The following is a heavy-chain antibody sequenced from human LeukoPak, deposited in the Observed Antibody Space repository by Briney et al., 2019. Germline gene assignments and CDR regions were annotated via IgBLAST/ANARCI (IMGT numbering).Heavy chain of an antibody. CDR3: AKDSPYCSGSNCRQYYFDY. V-gene: IGHV3-23*01. CDR2: ISGSDGRT. D-gene: IGHD2-15*01. CDR1: GFTFSSYA. Sequence: PGGTLRLSCVGSGFTFSSYAMSWVRQAPGKGLEWVSAISGSDGRTFYADSVKGRFAISRDNTENTVYLQMSSLRAEDTAVYYCAKDSPYCSGSNCRQYYFDYWGQGTLVTVSS. J-gene: IGHJ4*02.